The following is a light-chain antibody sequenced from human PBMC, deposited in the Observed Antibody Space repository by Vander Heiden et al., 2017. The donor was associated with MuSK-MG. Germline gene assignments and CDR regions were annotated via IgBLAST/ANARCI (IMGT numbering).Light chain of an antibody. J-gene: IGKJ2*01. V-gene: IGKV1-33*01. CDR3: QQDDNLPST. CDR2: DAS. CDR1: QDISNY. Sequence: DIQMTHSPSSLSASVGDRVTITCQASQDISNYLNWFQQKPGKAPKLLIYDASNLETGVPSRFSGSGSGTDFTFTISSLQPEDLATFYCQQDDNLPSTFGQGTKVEIK.